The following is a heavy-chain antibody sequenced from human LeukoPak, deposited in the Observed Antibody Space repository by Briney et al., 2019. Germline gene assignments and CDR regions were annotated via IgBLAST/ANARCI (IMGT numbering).Heavy chain of an antibody. Sequence: AAVKVSCKASGYTFTGYYMHWVRQAPGQGLEWMGWINPNSGGTNYAQKFQGRVTMTRDTSISTACMELSRLRSDDTAVYYCASLQWDIVVVPAAITKGTVDYWGQGTLVTVSS. V-gene: IGHV1-2*02. CDR2: INPNSGGT. D-gene: IGHD2-2*02. J-gene: IGHJ4*02. CDR1: GYTFTGYY. CDR3: ASLQWDIVVVPAAITKGTVDY.